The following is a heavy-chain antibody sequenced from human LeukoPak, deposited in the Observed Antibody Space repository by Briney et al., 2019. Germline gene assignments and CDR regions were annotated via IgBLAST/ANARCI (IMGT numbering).Heavy chain of an antibody. D-gene: IGHD3-10*01. V-gene: IGHV1-2*02. CDR1: GYTFTGYY. CDR2: INPNSGGT. CDR3: ASLAGSYYYGSGSRWYDTFDI. Sequence: GASVKVSCKASGYTFTGYYMHWVRQAPGHGLEWMGWINPNSGGTNYAQKFQGRVTMTRDTSISTAYMELSRLRSDDTAVYYCASLAGSYYYGSGSRWYDTFDIWGQGTMVTVSS. J-gene: IGHJ3*02.